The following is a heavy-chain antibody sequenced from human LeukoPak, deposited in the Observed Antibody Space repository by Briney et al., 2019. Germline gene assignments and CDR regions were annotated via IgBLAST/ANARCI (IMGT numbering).Heavy chain of an antibody. CDR3: ARDGFYDSSGYPTDY. CDR2: IIPIFGTA. CDR1: GGTFSSYA. D-gene: IGHD3-22*01. V-gene: IGHV1-69*01. J-gene: IGHJ4*02. Sequence: GASVKVSCKASGGTFSSYAISWVRQAPGQGLEWMGGIIPIFGTANCAQKFQGRVTITADESTSTAYMELSSLRSEDTAVYYCARDGFYDSSGYPTDYWGQGTLVTVSS.